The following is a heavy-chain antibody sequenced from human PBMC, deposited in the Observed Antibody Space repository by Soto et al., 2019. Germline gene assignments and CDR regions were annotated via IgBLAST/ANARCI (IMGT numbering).Heavy chain of an antibody. CDR2: IYPGDSDT. CDR3: ARGDVVVVAATPHDAFDI. V-gene: IGHV5-51*01. J-gene: IGHJ3*02. CDR1: GYSFTSYW. Sequence: GESLKISCKGSGYSFTSYWIGWVRQMPGKGLEWMGIIYPGDSDTRYSPSFQGQVTISADKSINTAYLQWSSLKASDTAMYYCARGDVVVVAATPHDAFDIWGQGTMVTVSS. D-gene: IGHD2-15*01.